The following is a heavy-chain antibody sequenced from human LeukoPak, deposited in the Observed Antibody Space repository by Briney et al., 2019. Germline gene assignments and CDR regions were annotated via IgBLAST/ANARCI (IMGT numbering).Heavy chain of an antibody. Sequence: SETLSLTCTVSGGSISSSSYYWGWIRQPPGKGLEWIGSIYYSGSTYYNPSLKSRVTISVDTSKNQFSLKLSSVTAADTAVYYCARDEYYYDSSGYYYVGSGPYWGQGTLVTVSS. V-gene: IGHV4-39*07. CDR1: GGSISSSSYY. D-gene: IGHD3-22*01. J-gene: IGHJ4*02. CDR3: ARDEYYYDSSGYYYVGSGPY. CDR2: IYYSGST.